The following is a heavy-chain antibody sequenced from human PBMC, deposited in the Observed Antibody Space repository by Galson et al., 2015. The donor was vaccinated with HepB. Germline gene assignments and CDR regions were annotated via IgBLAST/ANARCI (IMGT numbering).Heavy chain of an antibody. D-gene: IGHD5-18*01. J-gene: IGHJ3*01. CDR3: ARLMDTYGYSAFDF. CDR2: IYPGDSNT. CDR1: GYSFTTYW. V-gene: IGHV5-51*01. Sequence: QSGAEVKKPAESLKISCKGSGYSFTTYWIGWVRQMPGKGLEWMGIIYPGDSNTAYSPSFQGQVTISADKSINTAYLQWSSLKASDTAMYYCARLMDTYGYSAFDFWGQGTMVTVSS.